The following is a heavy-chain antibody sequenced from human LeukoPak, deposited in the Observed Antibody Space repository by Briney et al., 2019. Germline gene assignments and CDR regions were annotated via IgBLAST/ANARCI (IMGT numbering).Heavy chain of an antibody. CDR2: ISTSSIYK. Sequence: GGSLRLSCGASGFTFSRYTMHWVRQAPGKGLEWVASISTSSIYKYYGDPVKGRFTISRDNSRNSAYLQMDSLSPEDTAVYYCARAPVIFGSGTQDAFDIWGQGTMVTVSS. CDR3: ARAPVIFGSGTQDAFDI. V-gene: IGHV3-21*01. J-gene: IGHJ3*02. CDR1: GFTFSRYT. D-gene: IGHD3-10*01.